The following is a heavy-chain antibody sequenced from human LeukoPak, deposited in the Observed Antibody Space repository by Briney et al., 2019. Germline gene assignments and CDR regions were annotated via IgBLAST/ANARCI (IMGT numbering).Heavy chain of an antibody. CDR1: GFTFNTYA. CDR3: AKDSQLGILDV. V-gene: IGHV3-43*02. D-gene: IGHD6-13*01. CDR2: ISVSGSST. J-gene: IGHJ6*04. Sequence: GGSLRLSCAASGFTFNTYAMNWVRQAPGKGLEWVSVISVSGSSTYYADSVKGRFTISRGNSKNSLYLQMNSLRTEDTALYYCAKDSQLGILDVWGKGTTVTISS.